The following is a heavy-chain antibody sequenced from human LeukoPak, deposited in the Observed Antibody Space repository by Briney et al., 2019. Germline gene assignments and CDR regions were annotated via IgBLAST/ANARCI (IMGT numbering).Heavy chain of an antibody. D-gene: IGHD3-3*01. Sequence: ATVKISCKASGYTFTDYYMNWVQQAPGKGREWMGRVDTENGETIYAEKFQGRVTIPADTSTDTAYMELSSLRSEDTAVYYCATVNRRGRWLRFLGHYYYMDVWGKGPTVTVSS. CDR2: VDTENGET. V-gene: IGHV1-69-2*01. J-gene: IGHJ6*03. CDR3: ATVNRRGRWLRFLGHYYYMDV. CDR1: GYTFTDYY.